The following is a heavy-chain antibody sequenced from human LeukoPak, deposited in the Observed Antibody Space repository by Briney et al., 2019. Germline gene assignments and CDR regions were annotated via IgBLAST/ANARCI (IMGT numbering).Heavy chain of an antibody. D-gene: IGHD3-3*01. J-gene: IGHJ4*02. V-gene: IGHV3-66*02. CDR3: ARSITIFGVVDY. CDR2: IYSGGST. Sequence: GGSLRLSCAASGFTVSSNYMSWVRQAPGKGLEWVSVIYSGGSTYYADSVKGQFTISRDNSKNTLYLQMNSLRAEDTAVYYCARSITIFGVVDYWGQGTLVTVSS. CDR1: GFTVSSNY.